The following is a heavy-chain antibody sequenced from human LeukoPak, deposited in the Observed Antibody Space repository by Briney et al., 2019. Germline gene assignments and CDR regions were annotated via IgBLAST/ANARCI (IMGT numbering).Heavy chain of an antibody. J-gene: IGHJ4*02. Sequence: SVKVSCKASGGTFSSYAISWVRQAPGQGLEWMGGIIPIFGTANYAQKFQGRVTITTDESTSTAYMELSSLRSEDTAVYYCATVGRDEKSRDFDYWGQGXLVTV. CDR1: GGTFSSYA. CDR2: IIPIFGTA. D-gene: IGHD1-26*01. V-gene: IGHV1-69*05. CDR3: ATVGRDEKSRDFDY.